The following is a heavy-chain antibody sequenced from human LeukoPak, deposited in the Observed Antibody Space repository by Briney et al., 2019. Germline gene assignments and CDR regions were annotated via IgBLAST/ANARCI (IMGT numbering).Heavy chain of an antibody. CDR1: GGTFSSYA. Sequence: SVKVSCKASGGTFSSYAISWVRQDPGQGLEWMGGIIPIFGTANYAQKFQGRVTITADKSTSTAYMELSSLRSEDTAVYYCARSQQLVRRYFDYWGQGTLVTVSS. D-gene: IGHD6-13*01. CDR3: ARSQQLVRRYFDY. V-gene: IGHV1-69*06. J-gene: IGHJ4*02. CDR2: IIPIFGTA.